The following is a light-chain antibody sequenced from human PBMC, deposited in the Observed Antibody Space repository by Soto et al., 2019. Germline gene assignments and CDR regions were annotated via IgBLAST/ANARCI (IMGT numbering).Light chain of an antibody. CDR3: PQYGSSPPIT. CDR2: GAS. V-gene: IGKV3-20*01. J-gene: IGKJ5*01. Sequence: EIVLTQSPGTLSLSPGERATLSCRASQSVSSSYLAWYQQKPGQAPRLLIYGASSRATGIPDRFSGSGSGTDFTLTISRLEREDFAVYYCPQYGSSPPITFGQGTRLEIK. CDR1: QSVSSSY.